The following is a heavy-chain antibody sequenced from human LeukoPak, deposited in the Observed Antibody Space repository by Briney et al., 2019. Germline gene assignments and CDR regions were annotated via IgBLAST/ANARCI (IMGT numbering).Heavy chain of an antibody. CDR2: IIPILGIA. CDR1: GGTFSSYT. D-gene: IGHD3-10*01. V-gene: IGHV1-69*02. Sequence: SVKVSCKASGGTFSSYTISWVRQAPGQGLEWMGRIIPILGIANYAQKFQGRVTITADKFTSTAYMELSSLRSEDTAVYYCAIGDYYGSGSYDYWGQGTLVTVSS. J-gene: IGHJ4*02. CDR3: AIGDYYGSGSYDY.